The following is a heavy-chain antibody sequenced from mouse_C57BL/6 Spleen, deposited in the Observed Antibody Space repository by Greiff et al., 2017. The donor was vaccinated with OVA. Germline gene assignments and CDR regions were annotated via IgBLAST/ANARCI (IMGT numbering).Heavy chain of an antibody. V-gene: IGHV1-69*01. J-gene: IGHJ3*01. CDR3: ARGYSNYVGFAY. CDR1: GYTFTSYW. D-gene: IGHD2-5*01. Sequence: QVQLQQPGAELVMPGASVKLSCKASGYTFTSYWMHWVKQRPGQGLEWIGEIDPSDSYTNYNQKFKGKSTLTVDKSSSTAYMQLSSLTSEDSAVYYCARGYSNYVGFAYWGQGTLVTVSA. CDR2: IDPSDSYT.